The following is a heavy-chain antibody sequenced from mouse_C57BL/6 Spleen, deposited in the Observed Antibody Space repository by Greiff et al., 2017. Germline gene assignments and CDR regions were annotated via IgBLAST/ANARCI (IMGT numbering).Heavy chain of an antibody. Sequence: VQLQQPGAELVRPGSSVKLSCKASGYTFTSYWMHWVKQRPIQGLEWIGNIDPSDSETHYNQKFKDKATLTVDKSSSTAYMQLSSLTSEDSAVYYCARAGYYSGFAYWGQGTLVTVSA. J-gene: IGHJ3*01. CDR3: ARAGYYSGFAY. CDR1: GYTFTSYW. CDR2: IDPSDSET. V-gene: IGHV1-52*01. D-gene: IGHD1-1*01.